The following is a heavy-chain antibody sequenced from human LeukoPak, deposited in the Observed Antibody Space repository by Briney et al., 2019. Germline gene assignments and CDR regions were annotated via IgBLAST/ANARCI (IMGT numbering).Heavy chain of an antibody. CDR3: AKDMGRDYFDS. V-gene: IGHV3-30-3*01. Sequence: GGSLRLSCAASGFTFSSRSMHWVRQAPGKGLEWVAVISTDGGDIYYADSVKGRFTISRDNSKNTLFLQMRSLRDEDTAVYYCAKDMGRDYFDSWGQGILVTVSS. CDR1: GFTFSSRS. D-gene: IGHD3-10*01. J-gene: IGHJ4*02. CDR2: ISTDGGDI.